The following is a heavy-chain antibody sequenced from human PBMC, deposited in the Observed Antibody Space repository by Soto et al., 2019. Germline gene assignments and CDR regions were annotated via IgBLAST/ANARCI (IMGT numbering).Heavy chain of an antibody. CDR2: INSDGSYT. CDR3: ARHTGYDSDYPRWFDP. V-gene: IGHV3-74*01. D-gene: IGHD3-16*01. Sequence: GGSLRLSCAASGFTFSSYWMHWVRQVPGKGLVWVSRINSDGSYTTYADSVKGRFTISRDNAKNTLYLQMDSLRAEDAGVYFCARHTGYDSDYPRWFDPWGQGILVTVSS. CDR1: GFTFSSYW. J-gene: IGHJ5*02.